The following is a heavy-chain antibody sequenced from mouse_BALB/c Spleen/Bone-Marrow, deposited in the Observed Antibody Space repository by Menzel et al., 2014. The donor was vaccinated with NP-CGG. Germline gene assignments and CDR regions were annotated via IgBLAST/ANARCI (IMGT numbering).Heavy chain of an antibody. V-gene: IGHV1-69*02. D-gene: IGHD1-1*01. CDR2: IDPSDSET. CDR3: ARGYYGRTYGWYFDV. CDR1: GYTFTNYW. J-gene: IGHJ1*01. Sequence: VKLMESGAEFVKPGAPVKLSCKASGYTFTNYWMNWVKQRPGRGLEWIGRIDPSDSETHYNQKFKDKATLTVDKSSSTAYIQLSSLTSEDSAVYYCARGYYGRTYGWYFDVWSAGTTVTVSS.